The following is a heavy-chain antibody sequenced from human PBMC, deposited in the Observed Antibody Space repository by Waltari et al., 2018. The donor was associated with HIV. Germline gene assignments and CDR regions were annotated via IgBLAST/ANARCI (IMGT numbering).Heavy chain of an antibody. CDR1: GFIFSSYG. Sequence: QVQLVESGGGVVQPGRSLRLSCAASGFIFSSYGLHWVRQAPGKGLEWLAVISYDGSNKYYSDSVKGRFTISRDHSKNMLYLQMNSLRAEDTAVYYCAKEETRVFSSTSFYYYYGMDVWGQGTTVTVSS. D-gene: IGHD2-2*01. CDR3: AKEETRVFSSTSFYYYYGMDV. V-gene: IGHV3-30*18. J-gene: IGHJ6*02. CDR2: ISYDGSNK.